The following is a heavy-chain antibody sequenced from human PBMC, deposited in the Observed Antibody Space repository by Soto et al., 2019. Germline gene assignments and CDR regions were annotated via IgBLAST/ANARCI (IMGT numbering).Heavy chain of an antibody. D-gene: IGHD3-10*01. V-gene: IGHV4-30-2*01. CDR3: ARVWFGESSWFDP. Sequence: SETLSLTCTVSGGSISSSSYYWGWIRQPPGQGLEWIGYICHSGNTYYNPSLKSRVTTSLDRSKNQFSLNLSSVTAADTAVYYCARVWFGESSWFDPWGQGTLVTVSS. CDR1: GGSISSSSYY. CDR2: ICHSGNT. J-gene: IGHJ5*02.